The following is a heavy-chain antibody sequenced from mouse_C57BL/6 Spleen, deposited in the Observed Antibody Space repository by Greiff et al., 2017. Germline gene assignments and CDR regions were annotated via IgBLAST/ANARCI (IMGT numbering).Heavy chain of an antibody. Sequence: QVTLKVCGPELVKPGASVKISCKASGYAFSSSWMNWVKQRPGKGLEWIGRIYPGDGDTNYNGKFKGKATLTADKSSSTAYMQLSSLTSEDSAVYFCASENFDYWGQGTTLTVSS. J-gene: IGHJ2*01. CDR2: IYPGDGDT. V-gene: IGHV1-82*01. CDR1: GYAFSSSW. CDR3: ASENFDY.